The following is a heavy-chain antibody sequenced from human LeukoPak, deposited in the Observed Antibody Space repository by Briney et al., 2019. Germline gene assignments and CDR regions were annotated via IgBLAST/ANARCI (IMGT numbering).Heavy chain of an antibody. CDR1: GGSFSGYY. CDR2: VNHSGST. J-gene: IGHJ5*02. CDR3: ARGVSGFWSGYPFDP. Sequence: SETLSLTCAVYGGSFSGYYWSWIRQPPGKGLEWIGEVNHSGSTNYNPSLKSRVTISVDTSKNRFSLKLSSVTAADTAVYYCARGVSGFWSGYPFDPWGQGTLVTVSS. V-gene: IGHV4-34*01. D-gene: IGHD3-3*01.